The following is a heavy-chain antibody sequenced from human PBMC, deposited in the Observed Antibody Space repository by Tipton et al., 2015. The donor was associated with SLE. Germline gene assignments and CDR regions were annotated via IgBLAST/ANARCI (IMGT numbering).Heavy chain of an antibody. Sequence: SLRLSCAASGFTFSRYGMHWVRQAPGKGLEWVAVISYDGSNKYYADSVKGRFTISRDNSKNTLYLQMNSLRAEDTAVYYCARELLPLYGMDVWGQGTTVTVSS. CDR1: GFTFSRYG. CDR2: ISYDGSNK. J-gene: IGHJ6*02. CDR3: ARELLPLYGMDV. V-gene: IGHV3-30*04.